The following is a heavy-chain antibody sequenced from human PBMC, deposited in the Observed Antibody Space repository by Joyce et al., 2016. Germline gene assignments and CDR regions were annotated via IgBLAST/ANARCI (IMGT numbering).Heavy chain of an antibody. V-gene: IGHV1-2*02. D-gene: IGHD4-23*01. Sequence: QVQLVQSGAEVKNPGASVKVSCKASGFSFSGYYIHWVRQAPGQGLEWMGWIHPDRGDTIYAQKFTGRVTMTRDTSISTVYLELGRLTSDDTALYYCAREYGGTFYFDYWGQVTLVTVSS. CDR1: GFSFSGYY. CDR2: IHPDRGDT. J-gene: IGHJ4*02. CDR3: AREYGGTFYFDY.